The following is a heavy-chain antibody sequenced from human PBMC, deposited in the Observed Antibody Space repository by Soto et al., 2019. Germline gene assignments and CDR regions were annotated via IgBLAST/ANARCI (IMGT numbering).Heavy chain of an antibody. D-gene: IGHD4-17*01. CDR2: IYPGDSDT. V-gene: IGHV5-51*01. CDR3: ARLGDYGDYGYYYYYMDV. J-gene: IGHJ6*03. Sequence: GESLKISCKGSGYSFTRYWIGWVRQMPGKGLEWMGIIYPGDSDTRYSPSFQGQVTISADKSISTAYLQWSSLKASDTAMYYCARLGDYGDYGYYYYYMDVWGKGTTVTVSS. CDR1: GYSFTRYW.